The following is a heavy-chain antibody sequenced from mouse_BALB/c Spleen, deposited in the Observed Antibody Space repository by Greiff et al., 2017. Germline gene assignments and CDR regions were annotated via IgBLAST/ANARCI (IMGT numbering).Heavy chain of an antibody. CDR3: ARPYYGSSSFAY. Sequence: EVQLVESGGGLVKPGGSLKLSCAASGFTFSSYAMSWVRQTPEKRLEWVASISSGGSTYYPDSVKGRFTISRDNARNILYLQMSSLRSEDTAMYYCARPYYGSSSFAYWGQGTLVTVSA. J-gene: IGHJ3*01. CDR1: GFTFSSYA. V-gene: IGHV5-6-5*01. CDR2: ISSGGST. D-gene: IGHD1-1*01.